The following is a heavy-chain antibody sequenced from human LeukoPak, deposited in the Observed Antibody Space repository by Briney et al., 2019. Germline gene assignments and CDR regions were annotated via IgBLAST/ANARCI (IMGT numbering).Heavy chain of an antibody. V-gene: IGHV4-39*01. CDR3: ATKPLSSSRAFDI. D-gene: IGHD6-6*01. CDR2: IYYSGST. Sequence: PSETLSLTCTVSGGSISSSSYYWGWIRQPPGKGLEWIGSIYYSGSTYYNPSLKSRVTISVDTSKNQFSLKLSSVTAADTAVYYCATKPLSSSRAFDIWGQGTMVTVSS. J-gene: IGHJ3*02. CDR1: GGSISSSSYY.